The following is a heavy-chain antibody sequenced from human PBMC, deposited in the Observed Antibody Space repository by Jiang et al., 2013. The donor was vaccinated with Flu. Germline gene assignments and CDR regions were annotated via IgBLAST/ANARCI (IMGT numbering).Heavy chain of an antibody. CDR2: MWFDGSNK. J-gene: IGHJ2*01. CDR3: ARDNADDWYYDL. Sequence: VQLVESGGGAVQPGRSLRLSCAASGFTFSSYGMHWVRQAPGKGLEWVAIMWFDGSNKYYGDSVKGRFTISRDNSKNTLYLQMNSLRAEDTAIYYCARDNADDWYYDLWGRGTLVTVSS. V-gene: IGHV3-33*01. CDR1: GFTFSSYG.